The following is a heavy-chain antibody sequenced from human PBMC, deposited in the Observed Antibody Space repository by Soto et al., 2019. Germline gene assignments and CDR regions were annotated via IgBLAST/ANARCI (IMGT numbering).Heavy chain of an antibody. J-gene: IGHJ5*02. D-gene: IGHD4-17*01. Sequence: ASVKVSCKASGYTFTSYYMHLVRQAPGQGLEWMGIINPSGGSTSYAQKFQGRVTMTRDTSTSTVYMELSSLRSEDTAVYYCARDPYGDYGRGWFDPWGQGTLVTVSS. V-gene: IGHV1-46*03. CDR2: INPSGGST. CDR3: ARDPYGDYGRGWFDP. CDR1: GYTFTSYY.